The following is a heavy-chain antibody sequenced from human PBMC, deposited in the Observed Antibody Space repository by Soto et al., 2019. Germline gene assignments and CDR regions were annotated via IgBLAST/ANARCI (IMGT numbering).Heavy chain of an antibody. Sequence: SETLSLTCTVSGGSISSYYWSWIRQPPGKGLEWIGYIYYSGSTYYNPSLKSRVTISVDTSKNQFSLKLSSVTAADTAVYYCARDAAAAGTLAFDIWGQGTMVTVSS. CDR2: IYYSGST. CDR1: GGSISSYY. CDR3: ARDAAAAGTLAFDI. D-gene: IGHD6-13*01. J-gene: IGHJ3*02. V-gene: IGHV4-59*12.